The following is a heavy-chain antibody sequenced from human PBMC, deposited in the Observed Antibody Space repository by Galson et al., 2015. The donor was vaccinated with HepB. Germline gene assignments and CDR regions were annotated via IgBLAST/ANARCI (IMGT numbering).Heavy chain of an antibody. J-gene: IGHJ5*02. Sequence: SVKVSCKASGGTFSSYAISWVRQAPGQGLEWMGGIIPIFGTANYAQRFQGRVTITADESTSTAYMELSSLRSEDTAVYYCAIWVVPAAISWFDPWGQGTLVTVSS. V-gene: IGHV1-69*13. CDR2: IIPIFGTA. D-gene: IGHD2-2*01. CDR1: GGTFSSYA. CDR3: AIWVVPAAISWFDP.